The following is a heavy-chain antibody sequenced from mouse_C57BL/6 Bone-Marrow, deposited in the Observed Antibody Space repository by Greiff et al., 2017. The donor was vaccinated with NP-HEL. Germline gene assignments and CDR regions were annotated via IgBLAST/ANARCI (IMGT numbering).Heavy chain of an antibody. CDR2: IDPSDSYT. J-gene: IGHJ3*01. CDR1: GYTFTSYW. CDR3: ARAPY. Sequence: VQLQQSGAELVMPGASVKLSCKASGYTFTSYWMHWVKQRPGQGLEWIGEIDPSDSYTNYTQKFKGKSTLTVDKSSSTAYMQLSSLTSEDSAGYYCARAPYWGQGTLVTVSA. V-gene: IGHV1-69*01.